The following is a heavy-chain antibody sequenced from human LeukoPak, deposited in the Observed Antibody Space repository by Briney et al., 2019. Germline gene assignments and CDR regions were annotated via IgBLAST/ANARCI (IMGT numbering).Heavy chain of an antibody. D-gene: IGHD2-15*01. V-gene: IGHV3-30*02. Sequence: GGSLRLSCAASGFTFISYGMHWVRQAPGKGLEWVAFIRYDGSNKYYADSVKGRFTISRDNSKNTLYLQMNSLRAEDTAVYYCAKNGYDCRGVADYWGQGTLVTVSS. CDR1: GFTFISYG. CDR2: IRYDGSNK. J-gene: IGHJ4*02. CDR3: AKNGYDCRGVADY.